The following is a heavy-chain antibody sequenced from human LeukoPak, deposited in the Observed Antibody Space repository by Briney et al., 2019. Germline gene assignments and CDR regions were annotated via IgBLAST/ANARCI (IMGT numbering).Heavy chain of an antibody. J-gene: IGHJ3*02. D-gene: IGHD3-22*01. CDR3: ARHDPLITMIIGERAFDM. CDR2: IKYSGST. CDR1: GGSITSSY. V-gene: IGHV4-59*08. Sequence: SETLSLTCTVSGGSITSSYWSWIRQPPGKGLEWIGYIKYSGSTNYNPSLKNRVTISVDTSRNQFSLRLSSVTAADTAVYYCARHDPLITMIIGERAFDMWGQGTMVTVPS.